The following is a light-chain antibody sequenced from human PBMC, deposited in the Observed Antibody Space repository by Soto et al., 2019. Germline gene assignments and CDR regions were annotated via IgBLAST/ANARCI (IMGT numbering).Light chain of an antibody. Sequence: SYELTQPPSVSVAPGQTARITCGGNRIGTESVHWYQQKPGQAPVLVVYDDSDRPSGIPERFSGSNSGNTATLTLSRVEAGDAADYYCQVWDTTINHVLFGGGTKVTVL. CDR3: QVWDTTINHVL. J-gene: IGLJ2*01. V-gene: IGLV3-21*02. CDR2: DDS. CDR1: RIGTES.